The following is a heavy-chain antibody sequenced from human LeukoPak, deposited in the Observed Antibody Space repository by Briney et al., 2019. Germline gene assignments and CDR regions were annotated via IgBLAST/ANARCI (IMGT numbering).Heavy chain of an antibody. CDR1: GFTFSSYS. D-gene: IGHD3-10*01. J-gene: IGHJ3*02. CDR3: HAGLLWFGGFDI. V-gene: IGHV3-48*04. Sequence: GGSLRLSCAASGFTFSSYSMNWVRQAPGKGLEWVSYISSSSSTIYYADTVKGRFTISRDNAKNSLYLQMNSLKTEDTAVYYCHAGLLWFGGFDIWGQGTMVTVSS. CDR2: ISSSSSTI.